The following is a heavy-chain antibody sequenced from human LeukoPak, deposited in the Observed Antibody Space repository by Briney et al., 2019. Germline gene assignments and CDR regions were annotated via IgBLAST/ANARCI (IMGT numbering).Heavy chain of an antibody. J-gene: IGHJ5*02. CDR1: GFTFSSYW. D-gene: IGHD1-7*01. Sequence: GGSLRLSCAASGFTFSSYWMSWVRQAPGKGLEWVANIKQDGSEKYYVDSVKGRFTISGDNAKNSLYLQMNSLRAEDTAVYYCARVVGGTTRGWFDPWGQGTLVTVSS. V-gene: IGHV3-7*01. CDR2: IKQDGSEK. CDR3: ARVVGGTTRGWFDP.